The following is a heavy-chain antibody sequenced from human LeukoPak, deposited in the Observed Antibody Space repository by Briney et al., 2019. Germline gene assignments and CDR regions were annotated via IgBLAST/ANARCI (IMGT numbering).Heavy chain of an antibody. CDR3: SGAMDNYYYYGMDV. CDR2: IKSKTDGGTT. Sequence: GGSLRLSCAASGFTFSNVWMNWVRQAPGKGLEWVGRIKSKTDGGTTDYAAPVKGRFTISRDDSKSIAYPQMNSLKTEDTAVYYCSGAMDNYYYYGMDVWGQGTTVTVSS. V-gene: IGHV3-15*01. D-gene: IGHD5-18*01. J-gene: IGHJ6*02. CDR1: GFTFSNVW.